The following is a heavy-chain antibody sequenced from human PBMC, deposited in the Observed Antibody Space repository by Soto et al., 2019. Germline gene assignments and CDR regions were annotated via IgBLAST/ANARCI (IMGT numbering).Heavy chain of an antibody. CDR1: GYTFTSYA. Sequence: QVQLVQSGAEVKKPGASVKVSCKASGYTFTSYAMHWVRQDPGQRLEGMGWINAVNGNTKYSQKFQGRVTITSDTSASTAYMELSSLRSEDTAVYYCARDLGVGAASDYWGQGTLVTVSS. D-gene: IGHD1-26*01. J-gene: IGHJ4*02. V-gene: IGHV1-3*01. CDR3: ARDLGVGAASDY. CDR2: INAVNGNT.